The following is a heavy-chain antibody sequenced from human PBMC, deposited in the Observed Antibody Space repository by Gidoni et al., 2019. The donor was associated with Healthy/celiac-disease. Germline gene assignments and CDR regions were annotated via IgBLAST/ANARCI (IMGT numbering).Heavy chain of an antibody. CDR3: AREEMATIR. V-gene: IGHV3-72*01. CDR2: TRNKANSYPT. CDR1: GFTFSDHY. D-gene: IGHD5-12*01. J-gene: IGHJ4*02. Sequence: EVQLVESGGGLVQPGGSLRLSCAASGFTFSDHYMDWVRQAPGKGLAWVGRTRNKANSYPTEYASSVKGSFTISRDDSKNSLYLQMNSLKTEDTAVYYCAREEMATIRWGQGTLVTVSS.